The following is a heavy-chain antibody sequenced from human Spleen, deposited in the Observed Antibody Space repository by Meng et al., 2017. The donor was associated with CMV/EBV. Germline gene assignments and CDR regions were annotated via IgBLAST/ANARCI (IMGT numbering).Heavy chain of an antibody. CDR3: ARGPRIIVGGVIIWPLED. Sequence: SVKVSCKASGYTFTAHYFHWVRQAPGQGLEWMGGITPVFETADYAQKFRDRVTISMDDSATTAYMEMTSLGSEDTAVYFCARGPRIIVGGVIIWPLEDWGQGTLVTVSS. CDR1: GYTFTAHY. V-gene: IGHV1-69*05. CDR2: ITPVFETA. D-gene: IGHD3-10*01. J-gene: IGHJ4*02.